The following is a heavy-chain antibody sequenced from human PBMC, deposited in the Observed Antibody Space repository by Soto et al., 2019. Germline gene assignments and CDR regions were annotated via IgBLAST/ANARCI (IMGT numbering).Heavy chain of an antibody. D-gene: IGHD3-10*01. CDR1: GFSFSGFA. CDR2: TSYDGSNK. J-gene: IGHJ5*02. Sequence: QVQLVESGGGVVQPGRSLRLSCAASGFSFSGFAMHWVRQAPGKGLEWVAVTSYDGSNKYYADSVKGQFTISRDDSKNTLYLRMNSMIAEDTAVYYFAKTPGSSMIRGVVESWGQGTLVTFSS. V-gene: IGHV3-30*18. CDR3: AKTPGSSMIRGVVES.